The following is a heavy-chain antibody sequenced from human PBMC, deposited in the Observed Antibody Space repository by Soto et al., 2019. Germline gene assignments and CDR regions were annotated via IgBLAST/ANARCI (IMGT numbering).Heavy chain of an antibody. Sequence: SETLSLTCTVSGGSINSNTYYWAWIRQPPGKGLEWIGSFYYSGSTYYNPSLKSRVTISVDTSKNQFSLKLSSVTAADTAVYYCATHRRDYYGSGSSDFDYWGQGTLVTVSS. D-gene: IGHD3-10*01. V-gene: IGHV4-39*01. CDR3: ATHRRDYYGSGSSDFDY. J-gene: IGHJ4*02. CDR2: FYYSGST. CDR1: GGSINSNTYY.